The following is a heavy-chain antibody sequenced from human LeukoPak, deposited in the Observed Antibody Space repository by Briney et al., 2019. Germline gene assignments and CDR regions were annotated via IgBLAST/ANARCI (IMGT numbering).Heavy chain of an antibody. J-gene: IGHJ4*02. CDR1: GFTFSSYG. CDR2: LSYDGSNK. V-gene: IGHV3-30*18. CDR3: AKEGGEYCSSTSCYLYFDY. Sequence: PGRFLRLSWAASGFTFSSYGMHGSRQAPGKGREWVAVLSYDGSNKYYADSVKGRFTISRDNSKNTLYLQMNSLRAEDTAVYYCAKEGGEYCSSTSCYLYFDYWGQGTLVTVSS. D-gene: IGHD2-2*01.